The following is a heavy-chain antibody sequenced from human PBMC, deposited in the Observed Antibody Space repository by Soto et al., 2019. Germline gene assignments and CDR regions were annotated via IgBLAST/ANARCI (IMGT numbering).Heavy chain of an antibody. CDR3: ARLGSCWDY. D-gene: IGHD6-19*01. Sequence: QVQLVQSGAEAKKPGASVKVSCKASGYTFTSYAMHWVRQAPGQRLEWMVWINTGNCNTKYSQKFQGRVTITRDTSARKAYMELSSLRSEDTAVYYCARLGSCWDYWGQGTLVTVSS. V-gene: IGHV1-3*04. CDR2: INTGNCNT. CDR1: GYTFTSYA. J-gene: IGHJ4*02.